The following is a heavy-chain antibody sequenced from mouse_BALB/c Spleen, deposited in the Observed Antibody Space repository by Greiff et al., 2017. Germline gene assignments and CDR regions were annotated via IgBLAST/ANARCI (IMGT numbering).Heavy chain of an antibody. D-gene: IGHD2-3*01. J-gene: IGHJ4*01. Sequence: EVKLVESGGGLVKPGGSLKLSCAASGFTFSDYYMYWVRQTPEKRLEWVATISDGGSYTYYPDSVKGRFTISRDNAKNNLYLQMSSLKSEDTAMYYCARGGYDVYFYYAMDYWGQGTSVTVSS. CDR1: GFTFSDYY. CDR3: ARGGYDVYFYYAMDY. V-gene: IGHV5-4*02. CDR2: ISDGGSYT.